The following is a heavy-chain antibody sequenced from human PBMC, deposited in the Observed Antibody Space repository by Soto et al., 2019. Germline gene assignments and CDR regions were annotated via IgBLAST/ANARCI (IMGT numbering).Heavy chain of an antibody. CDR2: ISSSSTI. CDR3: ARDPHSDYYDSSGYYSPFDY. Sequence: PGGSLRLSCAASGFTFSSYSMNWVRQAPGKGLEWVSYISSSSTIYYADSVKGRFTISRDNAKNSLYLQMNSLRDEDTAVYYCARDPHSDYYDSSGYYSPFDYSGQGTLVTVSS. V-gene: IGHV3-48*02. CDR1: GFTFSSYS. D-gene: IGHD3-22*01. J-gene: IGHJ4*02.